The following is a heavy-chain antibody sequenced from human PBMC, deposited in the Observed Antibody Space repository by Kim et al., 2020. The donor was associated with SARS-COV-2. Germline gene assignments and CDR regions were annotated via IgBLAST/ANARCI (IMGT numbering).Heavy chain of an antibody. J-gene: IGHJ4*02. V-gene: IGHV1-2*06. CDR2: INPNSGGT. CDR3: ARNDFDGFLEWLFH. D-gene: IGHD3-3*01. Sequence: ASVKVSCKASGYTFTGYYMHWVRQAPGQGLEWMGRINPNSGGTNYAQKFQGRVTMTRDTSISTAYMELSRLRSDDTAVYYCARNDFDGFLEWLFHWGQGTLVTVSS. CDR1: GYTFTGYY.